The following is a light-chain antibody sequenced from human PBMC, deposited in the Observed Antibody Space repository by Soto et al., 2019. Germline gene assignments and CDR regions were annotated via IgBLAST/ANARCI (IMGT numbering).Light chain of an antibody. CDR2: AAS. CDR1: QSISTF. CDR3: QQRYRTPYT. Sequence: IQLTQSPSSLSASVGDTVTITCRASQSISTFLNWYQHKPGKAPNLVIQAASTLLSGVPSRFSGARSETEFTITIPSLRHAAFATYYCQQRYRTPYTFGRGTPLEIK. J-gene: IGKJ2*01. V-gene: IGKV1-39*01.